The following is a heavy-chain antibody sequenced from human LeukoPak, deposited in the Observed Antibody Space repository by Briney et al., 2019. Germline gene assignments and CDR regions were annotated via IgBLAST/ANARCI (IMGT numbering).Heavy chain of an antibody. D-gene: IGHD6-19*01. CDR1: GFTFSSYE. CDR2: ISSSGSTI. CDR3: ARDATPWYSSGWYYFDY. J-gene: IGHJ4*02. Sequence: GGSLRLSCAASGFTFSSYEMNWVRQAPGKGLEWVSYISSSGSTIYYADSVKGRFTISRDNAKNSLYLQMNSLRAEDTAVYYCARDATPWYSSGWYYFDYWGQGTLVTVSS. V-gene: IGHV3-48*03.